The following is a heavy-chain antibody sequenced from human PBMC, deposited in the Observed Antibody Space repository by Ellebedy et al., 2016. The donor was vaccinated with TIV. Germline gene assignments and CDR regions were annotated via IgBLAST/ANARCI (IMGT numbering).Heavy chain of an antibody. CDR3: ARSSGWDRFDY. CDR1: GGSISSYY. D-gene: IGHD6-19*01. J-gene: IGHJ4*02. Sequence: MPSETLSLTCTVSGGSISSYYWSWIRQPPGKGLEWIGYIYYSGSTNYNPSLKSRVTIAVDTSKKQISLKLRSVTAADTAVYYCARSSGWDRFDYWGQGTLVTVSS. V-gene: IGHV4-59*01. CDR2: IYYSGST.